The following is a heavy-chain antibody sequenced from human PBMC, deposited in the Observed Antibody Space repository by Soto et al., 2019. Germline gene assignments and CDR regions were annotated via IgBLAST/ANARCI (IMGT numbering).Heavy chain of an antibody. CDR1: GFTFSFYW. D-gene: IGHD5-12*01. J-gene: IGHJ4*02. Sequence: LRLSCEVSGFTFSFYWMSWVRQAPGKGLEWVANINQDGSEINFVDSVKGRFTISRDNAKNLLYLQMNSLRVEDTAVYYCAKDWSYSGFEDFWGQGTQVTVSS. V-gene: IGHV3-7*03. CDR2: INQDGSEI. CDR3: AKDWSYSGFEDF.